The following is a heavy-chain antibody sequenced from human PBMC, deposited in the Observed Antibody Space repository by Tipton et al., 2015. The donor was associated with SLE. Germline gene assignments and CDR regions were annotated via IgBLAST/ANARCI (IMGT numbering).Heavy chain of an antibody. CDR2: IYYSGST. Sequence: TLSLTCTVSGGSISSHYWSWFRQPPGKGLEWIGYIYYSGSTNYNPSLKSRVTISVDTSKNQFSLKLSSVTAADTAVYYCARHARSSSWYPPFDPWGQGTLVTVSS. J-gene: IGHJ5*02. D-gene: IGHD6-13*01. V-gene: IGHV4-59*08. CDR3: ARHARSSSWYPPFDP. CDR1: GGSISSHY.